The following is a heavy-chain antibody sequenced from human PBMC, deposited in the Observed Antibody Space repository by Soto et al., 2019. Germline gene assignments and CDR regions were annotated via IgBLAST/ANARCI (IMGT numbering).Heavy chain of an antibody. Sequence: PGESLKISCKGSGYSFTSYWIGWVRQMPGKGLEWMGIIYPGDADTRYSPSFQGQVTISADKSISTAYLQWSSLKASDTAMYYCARSRYDYVWGSYRNYYNYYGMDVWGQGTTVTVSS. J-gene: IGHJ6*02. V-gene: IGHV5-51*01. CDR3: ARSRYDYVWGSYRNYYNYYGMDV. CDR2: IYPGDADT. D-gene: IGHD3-16*02. CDR1: GYSFTSYW.